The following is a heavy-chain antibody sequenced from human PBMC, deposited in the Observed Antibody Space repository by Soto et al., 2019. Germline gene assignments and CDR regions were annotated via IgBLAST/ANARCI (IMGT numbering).Heavy chain of an antibody. CDR2: SSAYNGNT. V-gene: IGHV1-18*01. CDR3: ARAPIAARRLGAFDI. J-gene: IGHJ3*02. D-gene: IGHD6-6*01. CDR1: GYTFTSYG. Sequence: VSVKVSCKASGYTFTSYGISWVRQAPGQGLEWMGWSSAYNGNTNYAQKLQGRVTMTTDTSTSTAYMELRSLRSDDTAVYYCARAPIAARRLGAFDIWGQGTMVTVSS.